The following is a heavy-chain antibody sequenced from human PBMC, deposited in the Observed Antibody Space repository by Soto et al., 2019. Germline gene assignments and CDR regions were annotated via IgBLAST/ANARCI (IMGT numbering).Heavy chain of an antibody. CDR2: INAGYGNT. V-gene: IGHV1-3*01. CDR1: GYTVSSYA. J-gene: IGHJ4*02. Sequence: ASVKVSCKASGYTVSSYAMHRVRQAPGQRLEWMGWINAGYGNTKSSQKFQDRVTISRDTSASTAYMELTSLRSEDTAVYYCARDTGDGTFDFWGQGTLVTVSS. D-gene: IGHD7-27*01. CDR3: ARDTGDGTFDF.